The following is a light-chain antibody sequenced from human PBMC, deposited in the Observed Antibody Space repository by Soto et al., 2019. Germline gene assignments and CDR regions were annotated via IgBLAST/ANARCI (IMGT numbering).Light chain of an antibody. CDR2: EAS. J-gene: IGKJ4*01. CDR3: QHYVNLPLT. Sequence: DIQMTQSPSSLSASVGDRVTITCQASQDIINYLNWYQQKPGKAPKLLIYEASSLETGVPSRFSGCGSGTHFTFTISSLQPEDFATYYCQHYVNLPLTFGGGTKVEVK. V-gene: IGKV1-33*01. CDR1: QDIINY.